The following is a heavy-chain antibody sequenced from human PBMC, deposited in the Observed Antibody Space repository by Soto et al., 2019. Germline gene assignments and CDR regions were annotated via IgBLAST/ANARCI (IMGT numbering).Heavy chain of an antibody. CDR3: ARVAPAGGKYWLAP. CDR1: GYTFTSYG. D-gene: IGHD1-26*01. Sequence: ASVKVSCKASGYTFTSYGISWVRQAPGQGLEWMGWISAYNGNTNYAQKLQGRVTMTTDTSTSTAYMELRSLRSDDTAVYYCARVAPAGGKYWLAPWGQGTLVTVSS. CDR2: ISAYNGNT. V-gene: IGHV1-18*01. J-gene: IGHJ5*02.